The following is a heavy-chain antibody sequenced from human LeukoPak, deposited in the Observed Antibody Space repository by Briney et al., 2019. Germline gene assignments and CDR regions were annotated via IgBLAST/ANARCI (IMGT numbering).Heavy chain of an antibody. CDR1: GGSISSGGYS. CDR2: IYHSGST. V-gene: IGHV4-30-2*01. Sequence: PSETLSLTCAVSGGSISSGGYSWSWIRQPPGKGLEWIGYIYHSGSTYYNPSLKSRVTISVDRSKNQFSLKLSSVTAADTAVYYCAREVITVIEGGAFDIWGQGTMVTVSS. D-gene: IGHD4-17*01. J-gene: IGHJ3*02. CDR3: AREVITVIEGGAFDI.